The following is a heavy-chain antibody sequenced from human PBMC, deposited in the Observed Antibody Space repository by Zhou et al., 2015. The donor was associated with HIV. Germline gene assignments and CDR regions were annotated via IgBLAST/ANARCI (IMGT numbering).Heavy chain of an antibody. CDR3: ASWGNYGGNHRMFDY. Sequence: QVQLVQSGAEVKKPGSSVKVSCKASGGTFSSYTISWVRQAPGQGLEWMGRIIPILGIANYAQKFQGRVTITADKSTSTAYMELSSLRSEDTAVYYCASWGNYGGNHRMFDYWGQGTLVTVSS. D-gene: IGHD4-23*01. CDR2: IIPILGIA. J-gene: IGHJ4*02. CDR1: GGTFSSYT. V-gene: IGHV1-69*02.